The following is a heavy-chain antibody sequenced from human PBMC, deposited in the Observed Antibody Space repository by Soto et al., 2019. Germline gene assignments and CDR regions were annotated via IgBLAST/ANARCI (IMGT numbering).Heavy chain of an antibody. CDR2: ITQAGREK. V-gene: IGHV3-7*01. CDR1: GFTFSNYW. Sequence: EVQLGESGGGLVQPGRTLRLSCAASGFTFSNYWMSWVRQAHGKGPECAANITQAGREKTYVESVEGRFNIAIANAKNSLFRQMNIVRAEDTSVYYCAFYGHHNFDAWGQGTLVTVSS. D-gene: IGHD4-17*01. J-gene: IGHJ5*02. CDR3: AFYGHHNFDA.